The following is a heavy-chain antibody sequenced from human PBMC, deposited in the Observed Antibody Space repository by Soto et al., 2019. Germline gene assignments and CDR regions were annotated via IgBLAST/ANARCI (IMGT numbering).Heavy chain of an antibody. CDR1: GFTFSSYG. Sequence: GGSLRLSCAASGFTFSSYGMHWVRQAPGKGLEWVAVISYDGSNKYYADSVKGRFTISRDNSKNTLYLQMNSLRAEDTAVYYCAKIGPGPWYYGMDVWGQGTLVTVSS. CDR3: AKIGPGPWYYGMDV. D-gene: IGHD3-16*01. V-gene: IGHV3-30*18. CDR2: ISYDGSNK. J-gene: IGHJ6*02.